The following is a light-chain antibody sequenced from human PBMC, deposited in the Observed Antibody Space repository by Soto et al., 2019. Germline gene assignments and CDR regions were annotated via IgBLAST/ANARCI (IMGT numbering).Light chain of an antibody. Sequence: QSALTQPPSASGSPGQSVTISCTGSSNDLGGYNYVSWYQHHPGKAPKLIIYEVRERPSGVPDRFSGSKSGNTASLTVSGHEAEDEADYYCSSYGGSDPLSFGGGTHVTVL. J-gene: IGLJ2*01. CDR3: SSYGGSDPLS. V-gene: IGLV2-8*01. CDR1: SNDLGGYNY. CDR2: EVR.